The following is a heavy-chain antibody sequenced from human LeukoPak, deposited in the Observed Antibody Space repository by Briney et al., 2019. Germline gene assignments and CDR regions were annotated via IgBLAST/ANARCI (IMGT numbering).Heavy chain of an antibody. D-gene: IGHD3-10*01. CDR2: IYYSGSA. V-gene: IGHV4-59*01. CDR1: GGSISGYY. J-gene: IGHJ6*02. CDR3: ARCAYGSGTYYFYYYGMDV. Sequence: SETLSLTCTVSGGSISGYYWSWIRQPPGKGLEWIGYIYYSGSANYNPSLKSRVTIPVDTSKNQFSLKLSSVTAADTAVYYCARCAYGSGTYYFYYYGMDVWGQGTTVTVSS.